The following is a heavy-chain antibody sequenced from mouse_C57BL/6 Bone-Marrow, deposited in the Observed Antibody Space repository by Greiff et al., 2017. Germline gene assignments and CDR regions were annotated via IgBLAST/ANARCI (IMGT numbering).Heavy chain of an antibody. D-gene: IGHD2-1*01. Sequence: DVKLVESGGGLVKPGGSLKLSCAASGFTFSSYAMSWVRQTPEKRLEWVATISDGGSYTYYPDNVKGRFTISRDNAKNNLYLQMSHLKSEDTAMYYCARDRVYGNWVFDYWGQGTTLTVSS. CDR1: GFTFSSYA. CDR3: ARDRVYGNWVFDY. V-gene: IGHV5-4*01. CDR2: ISDGGSYT. J-gene: IGHJ2*01.